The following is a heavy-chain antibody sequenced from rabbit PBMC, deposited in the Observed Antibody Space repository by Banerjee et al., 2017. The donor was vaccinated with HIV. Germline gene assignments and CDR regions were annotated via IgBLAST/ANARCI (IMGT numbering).Heavy chain of an antibody. CDR3: ARDSGGVPDFTL. CDR2: IYAGSSGGT. V-gene: IGHV1S40*01. CDR1: GFSFSSGYW. D-gene: IGHD1-1*01. Sequence: QSLEESGGDLVKPGASLTLTCTASGFSFSSGYWICWVRQAPGKGLEWIACIYAGSSGGTYYASWAKGRFTISKTSSTTVTLQMTSLTAADTATYFCARDSGGVPDFTLWGQGTLVTVS. J-gene: IGHJ4*01.